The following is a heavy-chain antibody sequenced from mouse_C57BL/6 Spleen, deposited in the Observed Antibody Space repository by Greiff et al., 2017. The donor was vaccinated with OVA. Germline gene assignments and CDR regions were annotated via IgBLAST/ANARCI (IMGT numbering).Heavy chain of an antibody. CDR2: IHPNSGST. V-gene: IGHV1-64*01. CDR1: GYTFTSYW. CDR3: ARDDYDGGAY. Sequence: QVQLQQSGAELVKPGASVKLSCKASGYTFTSYWMHWVKQRPGQGLEWIGMIHPNSGSTNYNEKFKSKATLTVDKSSSTAYMQLSSLTSEDSAVYYCARDDYDGGAYWGQGTLVTVSA. D-gene: IGHD2-4*01. J-gene: IGHJ3*01.